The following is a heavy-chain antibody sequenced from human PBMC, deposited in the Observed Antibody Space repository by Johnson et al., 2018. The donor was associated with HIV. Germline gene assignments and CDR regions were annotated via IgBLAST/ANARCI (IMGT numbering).Heavy chain of an antibody. V-gene: IGHV3-30*04. CDR1: GFTFSSYA. CDR3: ARDALLRFLEWFI. D-gene: IGHD3-3*01. Sequence: QVQLVESGGGVVQPGRSLRLSCAASGFTFSSYAMHWVRQAPGKGLEWVAVISYDGSIKYYGDSVKGRFTISRANSKNTLYLQMNSLRVEVTAVYYCARDALLRFLEWFIWGQGTMVTVSS. J-gene: IGHJ3*02. CDR2: ISYDGSIK.